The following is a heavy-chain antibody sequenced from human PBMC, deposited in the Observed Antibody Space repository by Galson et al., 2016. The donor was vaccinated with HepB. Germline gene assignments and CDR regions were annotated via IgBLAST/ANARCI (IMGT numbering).Heavy chain of an antibody. CDR2: ISSSGLNT. Sequence: LRLSCAASGFTFSSDAMTWVRQAPGKGLEGVSYISSSGLNTDYADSVKGRFTVARDNSNNTLFLHMNSLRAENTAVYYCANSWSSSHGRNSWGQGTLVTVSS. CDR1: GFTFSSDA. J-gene: IGHJ4*02. D-gene: IGHD6-13*01. V-gene: IGHV3-23*01. CDR3: ANSWSSSHGRNS.